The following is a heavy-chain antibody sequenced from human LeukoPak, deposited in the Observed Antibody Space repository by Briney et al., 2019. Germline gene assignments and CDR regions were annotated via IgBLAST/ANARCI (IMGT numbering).Heavy chain of an antibody. D-gene: IGHD4-17*01. V-gene: IGHV1-2*02. Sequence: GASVKVSCKASGYTFTGYYMHWVRQAPGQGLEWMGWINPNSGGTNYAQEFQGRVTMTRDTSISTAYMELSRLRSDDTAVYYCARGDYGDPDYWGQGTLVTVSS. CDR3: ARGDYGDPDY. CDR1: GYTFTGYY. CDR2: INPNSGGT. J-gene: IGHJ4*02.